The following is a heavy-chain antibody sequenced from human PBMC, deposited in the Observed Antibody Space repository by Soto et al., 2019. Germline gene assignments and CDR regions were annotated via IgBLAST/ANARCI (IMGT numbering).Heavy chain of an antibody. Sequence: QVQLVESGGGLAKPGGSLRLSCAASGFIFSDYYMHWIRQAPGKGLEWVSYISSSGDYTNYADSVKGRVTVSRDNAKNSLYLQMSSLRAEDTAVYYCARDRDTMIRGVYQHWGQGTLVTVSS. D-gene: IGHD3-10*01. CDR3: ARDRDTMIRGVYQH. CDR1: GFIFSDYY. J-gene: IGHJ1*01. CDR2: ISSSGDYT. V-gene: IGHV3-11*05.